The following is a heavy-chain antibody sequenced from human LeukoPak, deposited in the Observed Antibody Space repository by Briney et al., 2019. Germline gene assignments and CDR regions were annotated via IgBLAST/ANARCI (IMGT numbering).Heavy chain of an antibody. CDR3: ARGKRGYSYGYPPCYFDY. CDR2: INHSGST. V-gene: IGHV4-39*07. D-gene: IGHD5-18*01. J-gene: IGHJ4*02. CDR1: GGSISSSSYY. Sequence: SETLSLTCTVSGGSISSSSYYWGWVRQPPGKGLEWIGEINHSGSTNYNPSLKSRVTISVDTSKNQFSLKLSSVTAADTAVYYCARGKRGYSYGYPPCYFDYWGQGTLVTVSS.